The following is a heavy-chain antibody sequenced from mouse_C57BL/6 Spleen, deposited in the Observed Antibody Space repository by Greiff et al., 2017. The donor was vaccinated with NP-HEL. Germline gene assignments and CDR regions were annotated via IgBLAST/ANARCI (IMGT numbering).Heavy chain of an antibody. CDR1: GFTFSSYA. V-gene: IGHV5-4*01. Sequence: DVKLVESGGGLVKPGGSLKLSCAASGFTFSSYAMSWVRQTPEKRLEWVATISDGGSYTYYPDTVKGRFTITRDNAKNNLYLQMSHLKSEDTAIYYCARDQGLRLWYFDVWGTGTTVTVSS. CDR2: ISDGGSYT. D-gene: IGHD1-1*01. CDR3: ARDQGLRLWYFDV. J-gene: IGHJ1*03.